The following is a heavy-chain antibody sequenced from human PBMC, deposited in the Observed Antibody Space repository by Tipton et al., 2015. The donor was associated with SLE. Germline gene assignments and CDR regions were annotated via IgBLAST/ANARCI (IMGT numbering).Heavy chain of an antibody. CDR2: INPNSGGT. CDR1: GYTFTAYY. D-gene: IGHD6-19*01. J-gene: IGHJ4*02. Sequence: QLVQSGPEVKKPGASVKVSCEASGYTFTAYYIYWVRQAPGQGLEWMGRINPNSGGTKYAQKFQGWVTMTRDTSINTAYMEVSRLTSDDTAIYYCARGGSAWYADYWGQGTLVTVSS. CDR3: ARGGSAWYADY. V-gene: IGHV1-2*04.